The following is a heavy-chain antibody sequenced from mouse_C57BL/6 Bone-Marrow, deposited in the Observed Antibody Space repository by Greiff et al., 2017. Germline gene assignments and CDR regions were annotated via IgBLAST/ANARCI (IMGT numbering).Heavy chain of an antibody. V-gene: IGHV1-81*01. D-gene: IGHD2-5*01. Sequence: QVQLQQSGAELARPGASVKMSCKASGYTFTSYGISWVKQRTGQGLEWIGEIYPRSGNTYYNEKFKGKATLTEDKSSSTAYMALRSLTSEASAVYFYASAYYSNYTGFAYWYRGTLVTVFA. CDR2: IYPRSGNT. J-gene: IGHJ3*01. CDR3: ASAYYSNYTGFAY. CDR1: GYTFTSYG.